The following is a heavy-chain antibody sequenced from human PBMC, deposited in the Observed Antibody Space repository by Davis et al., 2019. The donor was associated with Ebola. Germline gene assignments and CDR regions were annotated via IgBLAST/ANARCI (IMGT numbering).Heavy chain of an antibody. CDR1: GYTFTSYY. CDR2: INPSGGST. D-gene: IGHD2-15*01. Sequence: AASVKVSCKASGYTFTSYYMHWVRQAPGQGLEWMGIINPSGGSTSYAQKFQGRVTMTRDTSTSTVYMELSSLRSEDTAVYYSARDVVVVVAATNSGFYYGMDVWGQGTTVTVSS. J-gene: IGHJ6*02. CDR3: ARDVVVVVAATNSGFYYGMDV. V-gene: IGHV1-46*01.